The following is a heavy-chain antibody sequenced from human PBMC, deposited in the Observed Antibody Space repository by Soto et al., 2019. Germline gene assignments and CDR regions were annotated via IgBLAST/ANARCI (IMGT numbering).Heavy chain of an antibody. J-gene: IGHJ4*02. V-gene: IGHV4-59*01. CDR1: GDSISTFY. CDR3: ARGRTVRNYADDSSDYFYFFDY. D-gene: IGHD3-22*01. Sequence: SETLSLTCTVSGDSISTFYWGWMRQSPGKELEWIGYVYYTGSTDYNPSLKSRVTISVDRSKNQFSLKLTSANAADTAVYYCARGRTVRNYADDSSDYFYFFDYWGQGTQVTVSS. CDR2: VYYTGST.